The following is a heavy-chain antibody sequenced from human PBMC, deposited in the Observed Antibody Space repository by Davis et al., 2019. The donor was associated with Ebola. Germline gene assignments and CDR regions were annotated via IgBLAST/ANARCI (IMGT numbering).Heavy chain of an antibody. J-gene: IGHJ6*02. V-gene: IGHV1-46*01. CDR1: GYTFTSYY. CDR2: INPSGGST. CDR3: ASSYSSVLPNV. Sequence: ASVQVSCKASGYTFTSYYMHWVRQAPGQGLEWMGIINPSGGSTSYAQKFQGRVTMTRDTSTSTVYMELSSLRSEDTAVYYCASSYSSVLPNVWGQGTTVTVSS. D-gene: IGHD6-19*01.